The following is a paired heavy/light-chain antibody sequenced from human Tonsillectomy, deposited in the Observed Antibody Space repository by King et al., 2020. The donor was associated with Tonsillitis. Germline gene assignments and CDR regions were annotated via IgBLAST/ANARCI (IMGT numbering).Heavy chain of an antibody. CDR1: GGSISSTTSF. Sequence: QLHLHESGPGLVKPSETLSLICTVSGGSISSTTSFWGWIRQPPGKGLEWIGTVYYTGSTYYNPSLKSRVTISVDTSKNQFSLKLNSVTAADTALYYCARHGPYFADSGSYYYLDFWGQGTRITVSS. D-gene: IGHD3-10*01. CDR2: VYYTGST. V-gene: IGHV4-39*01. CDR3: ARHGPYFADSGSYYYLDF. J-gene: IGHJ4*02.
Light chain of an antibody. J-gene: IGLJ2*01. CDR2: EVN. Sequence: QSALTQPASVSGSPGQSITISCTGTSSDVGSYNFVSWYQQHPDKAPKLIIYEVNKRPSGVSDRFSGSKSGNTASLTISGLQAEDEADYYCCSYAGNSILLFGGGTKLTVL. CDR1: SSDVGSYNF. V-gene: IGLV2-23*01. CDR3: CSYAGNSILL.